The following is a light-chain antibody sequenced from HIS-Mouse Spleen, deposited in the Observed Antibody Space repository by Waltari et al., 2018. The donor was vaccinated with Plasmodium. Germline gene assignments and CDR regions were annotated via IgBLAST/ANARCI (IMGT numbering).Light chain of an antibody. CDR3: QQSYSTWT. V-gene: IGKV1-39*01. CDR2: AAS. Sequence: DIQMTQSPSSLSASVGDRVTITCRASQSISSYLNWYQQKPGKAPKLLVYAASSLQSGVPSRCSGSGSGTDFTLTISSLQPEDVATYYWQQSYSTWTFGQGTKVEIK. CDR1: QSISSY. J-gene: IGKJ1*01.